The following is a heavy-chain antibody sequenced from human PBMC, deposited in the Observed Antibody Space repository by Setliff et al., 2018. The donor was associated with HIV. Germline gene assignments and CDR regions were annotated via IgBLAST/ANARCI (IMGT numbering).Heavy chain of an antibody. CDR3: ARHLLRGYIYIVFDY. CDR1: GGSVSSGSYY. CDR2: THHSGST. Sequence: SETLSLTCTVSGGSVSSGSYYWGWIRQPPGKGLEWIGSTHHSGSTYYNPSLNSRVTISVDTSKNHFSLKLRSVTAADTAVYYCARHLLRGYIYIVFDYWGQGTLVTVSS. J-gene: IGHJ4*02. D-gene: IGHD5-18*01. V-gene: IGHV4-39*01.